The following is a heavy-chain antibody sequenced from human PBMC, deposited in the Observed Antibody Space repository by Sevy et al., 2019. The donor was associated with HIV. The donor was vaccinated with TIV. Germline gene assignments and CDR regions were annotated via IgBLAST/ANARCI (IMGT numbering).Heavy chain of an antibody. CDR2: IDPSDSYT. J-gene: IGHJ6*02. CDR1: GYSFTSYW. V-gene: IGHV5-10-1*01. D-gene: IGHD2-2*01. CDR3: ARLNIVVVPAARRDYYYGMDV. Sequence: GESLKISCKGSGYSFTSYWISWVRQMPGKGLEWMGRIDPSDSYTNYSPSFQGHATISADKSISTAYLQWSSLKASDTAMYYCARLNIVVVPAARRDYYYGMDVWGQGTTVTVSS.